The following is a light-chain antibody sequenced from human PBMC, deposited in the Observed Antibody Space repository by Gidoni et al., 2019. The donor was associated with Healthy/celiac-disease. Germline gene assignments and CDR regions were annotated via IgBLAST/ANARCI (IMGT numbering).Light chain of an antibody. CDR2: EAS. Sequence: EIVLTQSPATLSLSPGQRATLSCRASQRVSGYFAWYPQNPGQAPRLLIYEASNRATGIPARFSGSGSGTDFTLTISSREPEDFAVYYCQQRSNWPLTFXGXTKVEIK. J-gene: IGKJ4*01. V-gene: IGKV3-11*01. CDR1: QRVSGY. CDR3: QQRSNWPLT.